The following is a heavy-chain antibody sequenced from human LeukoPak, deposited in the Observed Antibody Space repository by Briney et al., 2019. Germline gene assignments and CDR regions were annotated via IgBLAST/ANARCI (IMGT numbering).Heavy chain of an antibody. Sequence: SETLSLTCTVSGGSIGSYYWSWIRQPPGKGLEWIGYIYYSGSTKYNPSLKSRVTISVDTSKNQVSLKLSSVTAADTAVYYCARTVTHNYYYYFYMDVWGKGTTVTVSS. CDR1: GGSIGSYY. D-gene: IGHD4-17*01. V-gene: IGHV4-59*01. CDR3: ARTVTHNYYYYFYMDV. J-gene: IGHJ6*03. CDR2: IYYSGST.